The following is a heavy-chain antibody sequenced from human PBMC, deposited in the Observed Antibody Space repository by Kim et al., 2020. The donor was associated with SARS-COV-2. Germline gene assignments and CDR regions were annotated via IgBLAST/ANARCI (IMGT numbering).Heavy chain of an antibody. V-gene: IGHV4-59*08. D-gene: IGHD3-22*01. CDR3: ARHIPYYYDSSGYHGWFDP. J-gene: IGHJ5*02. CDR1: GGSISSYY. CDR2: IYYSGST. Sequence: SETLSLTCTVSGGSISSYYWSWIRQPPGKGLEWIGYIYYSGSTNYNPSLKSRVTISVDTSKNQFSLKLSSVTAADTAVYYCARHIPYYYDSSGYHGWFDPWGQGTLVTVSS.